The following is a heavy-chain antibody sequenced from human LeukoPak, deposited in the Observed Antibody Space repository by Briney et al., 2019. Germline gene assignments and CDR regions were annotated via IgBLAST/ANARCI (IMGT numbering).Heavy chain of an antibody. CDR2: IYYSGST. D-gene: IGHD1-26*01. Sequence: SETLSLTCTVSGGSSSSYYWSWIRQPPGKGLEWIGYIYYSGSTNYNPSLKSRVTISVDTSKNQFSLKLSSVTAADTAVYYCARNTRGNWFDPWGQGTLVTVSS. CDR1: GGSSSSYY. J-gene: IGHJ5*02. V-gene: IGHV4-59*01. CDR3: ARNTRGNWFDP.